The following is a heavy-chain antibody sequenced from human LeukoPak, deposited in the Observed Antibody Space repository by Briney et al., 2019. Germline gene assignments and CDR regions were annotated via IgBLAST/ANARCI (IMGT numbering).Heavy chain of an antibody. Sequence: ASVKVSCKASGYTFTGYYMHWVRQAPGQGLEWMGWINPNSGGTNYAQKFQGRVTMTRDTSISTAYMELSRLRPDDTAVYYCAREGVATEDNYYYYYYMDVWGKGTTVTVSS. J-gene: IGHJ6*03. V-gene: IGHV1-2*02. CDR3: AREGVATEDNYYYYYYMDV. CDR1: GYTFTGYY. D-gene: IGHD5-12*01. CDR2: INPNSGGT.